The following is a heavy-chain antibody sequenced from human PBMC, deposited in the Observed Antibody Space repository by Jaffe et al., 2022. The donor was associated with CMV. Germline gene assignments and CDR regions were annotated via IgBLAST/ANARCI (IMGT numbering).Heavy chain of an antibody. V-gene: IGHV5-10-1*03. CDR3: ARQQQLVGAMGFYYYYYMDV. CDR2: IDPSDSYT. J-gene: IGHJ6*03. Sequence: EVQLVQSGAEVKKPGESLRISCKGSGYSFTSYWISWVRQMPGKGLEWMGRIDPSDSYTNYSPSFQGHVTISADKSISTAYLQWSSLKASDTAMYYCARQQQLVGAMGFYYYYYMDVWGKGTTVTVSS. CDR1: GYSFTSYW. D-gene: IGHD6-13*01.